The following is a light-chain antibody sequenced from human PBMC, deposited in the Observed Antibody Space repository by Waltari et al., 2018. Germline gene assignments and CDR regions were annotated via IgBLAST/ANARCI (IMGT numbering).Light chain of an antibody. J-gene: IGKJ2*01. V-gene: IGKV3-15*01. Sequence: EIVMTQSPGTLSVSPVERAALSCRASQIIGSSLVWFQQKPGQGPRLLIYGASTRATDIPARFSGSGSGKDFTLTIHGLQSEDFAFYYCQQYNEWPHTFGQGTKLEI. CDR1: QIIGSS. CDR2: GAS. CDR3: QQYNEWPHT.